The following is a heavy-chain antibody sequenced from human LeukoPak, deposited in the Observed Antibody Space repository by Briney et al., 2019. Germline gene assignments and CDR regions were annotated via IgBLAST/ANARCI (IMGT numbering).Heavy chain of an antibody. CDR2: ISGSGGST. Sequence: GGSLRLSCAASGFTFSSYAMSWVRQAPGKGLEWGSAISGSGGSTYYADSVKGRFTISRDNSKNTLYLQMNSLRAEDTAVYYCAKDFEPKETAAGDYWGQGTLVTVSS. J-gene: IGHJ4*02. V-gene: IGHV3-23*01. CDR1: GFTFSSYA. CDR3: AKDFEPKETAAGDY. D-gene: IGHD2-2*01.